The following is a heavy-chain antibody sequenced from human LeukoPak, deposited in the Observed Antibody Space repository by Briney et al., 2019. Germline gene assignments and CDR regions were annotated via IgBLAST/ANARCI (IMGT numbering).Heavy chain of an antibody. Sequence: KTSETLSLTCTVSGGSISSSSYYWGWIRQPPGKGLEWIGSIYYSGSTYYNPSLKSRVTISVDTSKNQFSLKLSSVTAADTAVYYCAREGYAGVGGDYFDYWGQGTLVTVSS. CDR1: GGSISSSSYY. V-gene: IGHV4-39*07. CDR2: IYYSGST. J-gene: IGHJ4*02. D-gene: IGHD5-12*01. CDR3: AREGYAGVGGDYFDY.